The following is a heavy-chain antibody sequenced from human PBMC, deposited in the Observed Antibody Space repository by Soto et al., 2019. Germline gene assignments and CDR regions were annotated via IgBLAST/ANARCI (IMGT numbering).Heavy chain of an antibody. V-gene: IGHV4-59*01. J-gene: IGHJ4*02. Sequence: SETLSLTCTVSAASIKNYFWSWIRQSPGKGLEWMGYVYSTGSTHYNPSLKRRLTMSVDTSKSHFSLRLTSVTTADTATYYCARADRFGVSISSLDLWGQGILVTVSS. D-gene: IGHD2-8*01. CDR3: ARADRFGVSISSLDL. CDR2: VYSTGST. CDR1: AASIKNYF.